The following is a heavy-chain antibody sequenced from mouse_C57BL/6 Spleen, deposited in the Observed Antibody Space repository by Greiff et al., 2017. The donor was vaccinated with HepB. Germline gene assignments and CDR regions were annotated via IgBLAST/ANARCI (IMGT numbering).Heavy chain of an antibody. CDR1: GYTFTSYW. CDR3: ARYPYGSSYYYAMDY. Sequence: QVQLQQPGTELVKPGASVKLSCKASGYTFTSYWMHWVKQRPGQGLEWIGNINPSNGGTNYNEKFKSKATLTVDKSSSTAYMQLSSLTSEDSAVYYCARYPYGSSYYYAMDYWGQGTSVTVSS. CDR2: INPSNGGT. D-gene: IGHD1-1*01. V-gene: IGHV1-53*01. J-gene: IGHJ4*01.